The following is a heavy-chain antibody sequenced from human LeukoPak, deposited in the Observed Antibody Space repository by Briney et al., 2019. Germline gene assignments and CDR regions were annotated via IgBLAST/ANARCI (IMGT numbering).Heavy chain of an antibody. D-gene: IGHD2-21*02. CDR2: ISGSGGST. Sequence: GGSLRLSCAASGFTFSSYAMSWVRQAPGKGLEWVSAISGSGGSTYYADSVKGRFTISRDNSKNTLYPQMNSLRAEDTAVYYCAKDDGAYCGGDCYSGAFDIWGQGTMVTVSS. J-gene: IGHJ3*02. V-gene: IGHV3-23*01. CDR1: GFTFSSYA. CDR3: AKDDGAYCGGDCYSGAFDI.